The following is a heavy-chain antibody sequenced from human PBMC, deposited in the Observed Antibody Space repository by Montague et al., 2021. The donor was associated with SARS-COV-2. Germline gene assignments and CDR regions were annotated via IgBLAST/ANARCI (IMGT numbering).Heavy chain of an antibody. J-gene: IGHJ5*01. CDR2: VYHSGST. CDR3: ARGGIRIGMNRGVRSRPFDS. Sequence: SETLSLTCAGSGGSFSDDYWSWIHQSPGKGLEWIGEVYHSGSTTYNPSVRSRVLISIDTSRSQISLNLGSVTAADTAVYYCARGGIRIGMNRGVRSRPFDSWGQGTLVTVSS. D-gene: IGHD3-10*01. V-gene: IGHV4-34*01. CDR1: GGSFSDDY.